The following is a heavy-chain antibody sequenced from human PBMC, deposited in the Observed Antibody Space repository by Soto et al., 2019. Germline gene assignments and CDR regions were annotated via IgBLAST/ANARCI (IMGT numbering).Heavy chain of an antibody. V-gene: IGHV4-61*01. J-gene: IGHJ4*02. D-gene: IGHD5-12*01. CDR2: IYSSGST. CDR3: ARDGDGYNY. CDR1: GGSVSSGSYY. Sequence: QVQLQESGPGLVKPSETLSLTCTVSGGSVSSGSYYWSWIRQPPGKGLEWIGYIYSSGSTSYNPSRKRRVTISVDTSKNQFSLKLSSVTAADTAVYYCARDGDGYNYWGQGTLVTVSS.